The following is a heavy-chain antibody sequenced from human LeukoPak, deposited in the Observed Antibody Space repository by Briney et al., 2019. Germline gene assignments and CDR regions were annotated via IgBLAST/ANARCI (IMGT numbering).Heavy chain of an antibody. CDR3: TGDVYQH. CDR1: GLTVNSKY. J-gene: IGHJ1*01. CDR2: IYSGGST. Sequence: TGGSLRLSCAASGLTVNSKYMSWVRQAPGKGLEWVSIIYSGGSTNYADSVKGRFTISRDNSKNTVYLQMNSLRAEDTAVDYCTGDVYQHWGQGTLVTVSS. V-gene: IGHV3-53*01. D-gene: IGHD1-14*01.